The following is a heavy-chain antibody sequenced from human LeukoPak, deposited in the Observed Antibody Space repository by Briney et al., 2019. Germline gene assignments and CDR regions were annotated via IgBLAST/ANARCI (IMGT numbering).Heavy chain of an antibody. Sequence: SVKVSCKASGGTFSSYAISWVRQAPGQGLEWMGGIIPIFGTANYAQKFQGRVTITADESTSTAYMELSSLRSEDTAVYYCARGPTVTTRPYHFDYWGQGTLVTVSS. D-gene: IGHD4-17*01. V-gene: IGHV1-69*13. CDR2: IIPIFGTA. CDR1: GGTFSSYA. CDR3: ARGPTVTTRPYHFDY. J-gene: IGHJ4*02.